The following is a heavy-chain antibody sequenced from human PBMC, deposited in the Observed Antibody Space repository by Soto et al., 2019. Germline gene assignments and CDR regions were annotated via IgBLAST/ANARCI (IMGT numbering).Heavy chain of an antibody. V-gene: IGHV3-53*01. CDR3: ASGDCISTYWYDY. D-gene: IGHD2-21*01. Sequence: GGSLRLSCAASGFTFSSYSMNWVRQAPGKGLEWVSVIYSGGSTYYADSVKGRFTISRDNSKNTLYLQMNSLRAEDTAVYYCASGDCISTYWYDYWGQGTLVTVSS. CDR2: IYSGGST. CDR1: GFTFSSYS. J-gene: IGHJ4*02.